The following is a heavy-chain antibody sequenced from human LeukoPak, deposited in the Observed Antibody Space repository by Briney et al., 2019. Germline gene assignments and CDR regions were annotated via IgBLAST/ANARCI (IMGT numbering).Heavy chain of an antibody. V-gene: IGHV4-34*01. Sequence: PSETLSLTCAVYGGSFSGYYWSWIRQPPGKGLEWIGEINHSGSTNYNPSLKSRVTMSVDTSKNQFSLKLSSVTAADTAVYYCARGGSSWYKYYFDYWGQGTLVTVSS. CDR1: GGSFSGYY. J-gene: IGHJ4*02. CDR3: ARGGSSWYKYYFDY. D-gene: IGHD6-13*01. CDR2: INHSGST.